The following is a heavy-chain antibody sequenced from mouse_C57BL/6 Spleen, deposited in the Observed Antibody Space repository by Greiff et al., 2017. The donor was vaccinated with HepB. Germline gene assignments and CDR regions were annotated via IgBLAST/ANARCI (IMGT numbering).Heavy chain of an antibody. V-gene: IGHV1-42*01. D-gene: IGHD2-1*01. CDR2: INPCTGGT. J-gene: IGHJ3*01. CDR3: ARERNYGNSAWFAY. Sequence: VHVKQSGPELVKPGASVKISCKASGYSFTGYYMNWVKQSPEKSLEWIGEINPCTGGTTYNQKFKAKATLTVDKSSSTAYMQLKSLTSEDSAVYYCARERNYGNSAWFAYWGQGTLVTVSA. CDR1: GYSFTGYY.